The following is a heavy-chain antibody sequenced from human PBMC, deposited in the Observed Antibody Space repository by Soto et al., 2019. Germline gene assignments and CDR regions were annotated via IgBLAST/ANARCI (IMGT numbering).Heavy chain of an antibody. V-gene: IGHV1-69*13. CDR1: GDTFSNYA. Sequence: SVKVSCKASGDTFSNYAITWVRQAPGQGLEWMGGIVPIFGTANYAQTFQGRLTITADESTSTSYMELSSLRSEDTAVYYCARDATYYESSGSFPRHDYFDYWGQGTLVTVSS. J-gene: IGHJ4*02. CDR2: IVPIFGTA. CDR3: ARDATYYESSGSFPRHDYFDY. D-gene: IGHD3-22*01.